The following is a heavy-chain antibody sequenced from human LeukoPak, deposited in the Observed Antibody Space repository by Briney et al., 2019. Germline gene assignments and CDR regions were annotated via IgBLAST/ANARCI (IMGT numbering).Heavy chain of an antibody. Sequence: SGGSLRLSCGASGFTFSSFGMSWVRQAPGKGLEWASTISGSGDSTYYADSVKGRFTISRDNSKNTLYLQMNSLRAEDTAVYYCAKGGAVSSKSITMVRGTRRYYYYMDVWGKGTTVTISS. CDR2: ISGSGDST. CDR1: GFTFSSFG. CDR3: AKGGAVSSKSITMVRGTRRYYYYMDV. J-gene: IGHJ6*03. D-gene: IGHD3-10*01. V-gene: IGHV3-23*01.